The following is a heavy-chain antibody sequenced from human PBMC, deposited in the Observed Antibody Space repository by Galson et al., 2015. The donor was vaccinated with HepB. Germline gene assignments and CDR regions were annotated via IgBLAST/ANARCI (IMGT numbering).Heavy chain of an antibody. CDR2: INPSGGST. CDR3: ARDSGPRDGYNSVFDY. CDR1: GYTFTSYY. J-gene: IGHJ4*02. Sequence: SVKVSCKASGYTFTSYYMHWVRQAPGQGLEWMGIINPSGGSTSYAQKFQGRVTMTRDTSTSTVYMELSSLRSEDTAVYYCARDSGPRDGYNSVFDYWGQGTLVTVSS. D-gene: IGHD5-24*01. V-gene: IGHV1-46*01.